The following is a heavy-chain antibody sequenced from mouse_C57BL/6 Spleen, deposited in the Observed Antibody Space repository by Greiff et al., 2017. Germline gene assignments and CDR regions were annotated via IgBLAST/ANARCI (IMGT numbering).Heavy chain of an antibody. CDR1: GYTFTSYW. CDR2: INPSSGYT. D-gene: IGHD1-1*01. Sequence: VQLVESGAELAKPGASVKLSCKASGYTFTSYWMHWVKQRPGQGLEWIGYINPSSGYTKYNQKFKDKATLTADKSSSTAYMQLSSLTYEDSAVYYCARPLFTHEGYFDVWGTGTTVTVSS. V-gene: IGHV1-7*01. J-gene: IGHJ1*03. CDR3: ARPLFTHEGYFDV.